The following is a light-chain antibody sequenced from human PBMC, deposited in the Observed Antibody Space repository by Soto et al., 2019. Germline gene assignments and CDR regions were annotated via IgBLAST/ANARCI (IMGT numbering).Light chain of an antibody. CDR3: QQRSDWPRT. Sequence: EIVLTQSPATLSLSPGERVTVSCRASQSVSRYLAWFQQKPGQAPRLLIYGASNRATGIPARFSGSGSGTDFTLTISSLEPEDFAVYYCQQRSDWPRTFGQGTKVEIK. V-gene: IGKV3-11*01. J-gene: IGKJ1*01. CDR2: GAS. CDR1: QSVSRY.